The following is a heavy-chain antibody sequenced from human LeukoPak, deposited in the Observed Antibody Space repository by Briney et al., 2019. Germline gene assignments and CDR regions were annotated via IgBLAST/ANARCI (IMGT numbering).Heavy chain of an antibody. Sequence: GGSLRLSCAASRFTFSSYWMSWVRQAPGKGLEWVANIKEDGIEKNYVDSVKGRFTISRDNAKNLLYLQMNSLRAEDTAVYYCGRDPRGDGYNDYWGQGTLVTVSS. CDR3: GRDPRGDGYNDY. D-gene: IGHD5-24*01. J-gene: IGHJ4*02. V-gene: IGHV3-7*01. CDR2: IKEDGIEK. CDR1: RFTFSSYW.